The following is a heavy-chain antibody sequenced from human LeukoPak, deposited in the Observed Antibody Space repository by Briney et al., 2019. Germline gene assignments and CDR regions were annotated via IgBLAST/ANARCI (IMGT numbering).Heavy chain of an antibody. CDR3: ARDYYDSSGSSWFDP. J-gene: IGHJ5*02. Sequence: GGSLRLSCAASGFTFSSHWMSWVRQAPGKGLEWVANIKKDGSEKYYVDSVKGRFTISRDNAKTSLYLQMNSLRAKDTALYYCARDYYDSSGSSWFDPWGQGTLVTVSS. V-gene: IGHV3-7*01. CDR1: GFTFSSHW. CDR2: IKKDGSEK. D-gene: IGHD3-22*01.